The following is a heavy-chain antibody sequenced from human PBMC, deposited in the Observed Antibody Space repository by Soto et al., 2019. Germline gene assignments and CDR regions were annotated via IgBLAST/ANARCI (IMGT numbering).Heavy chain of an antibody. J-gene: IGHJ3*02. D-gene: IGHD2-15*01. V-gene: IGHV1-58*01. CDR2: IIVGTGQT. CDR3: AAELYSGRRCCSFDI. Sequence: SVKVSCKTSGFTFSNSAVKWVRQARGQRLEWIGWIIVGTGQTRSAQNLQERITITRDMSTSTASMELSSLRSEDTAVYYCAAELYSGRRCCSFDIWDQVITVTVSS. CDR1: GFTFSNSA.